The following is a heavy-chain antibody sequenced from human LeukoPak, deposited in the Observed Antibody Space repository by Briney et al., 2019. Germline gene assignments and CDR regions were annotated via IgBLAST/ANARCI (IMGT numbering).Heavy chain of an antibody. D-gene: IGHD4-23*01. CDR1: AASINRYY. J-gene: IGHJ4*02. V-gene: IGHV4-59*01. CDR2: IYYSGST. Sequence: SESLSLTCTVSAASINRYYGTWIRQPPRKGLEWIGYIYYSGSTNYKPSLKSRVTISVETSKNQCSLKLTALTPADTPVNYCARGVTDVHFDYWGQGTLVTVSS. CDR3: ARGVTDVHFDY.